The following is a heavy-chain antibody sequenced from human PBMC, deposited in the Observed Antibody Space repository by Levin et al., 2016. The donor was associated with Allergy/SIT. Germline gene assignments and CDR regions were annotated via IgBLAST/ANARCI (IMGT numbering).Heavy chain of an antibody. CDR1: GGAFSNYA. CDR2: IIPIFGTA. J-gene: IGHJ4*02. Sequence: SVKVSCKASGGAFSNYAISWMRQAPGQGLEWMGGIIPIFGTAIYAQKFQGRVTITADESTSTAYVELSTLRSEDTAVYYCASISGLAVAGTVEYWGQGTLVTVSS. V-gene: IGHV1-69*13. CDR3: ASISGLAVAGTVEY. D-gene: IGHD6-19*01.